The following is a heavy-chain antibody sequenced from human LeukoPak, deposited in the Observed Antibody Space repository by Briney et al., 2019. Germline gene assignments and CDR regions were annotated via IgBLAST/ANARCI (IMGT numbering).Heavy chain of an antibody. CDR1: VFSFSTAM. Sequence: GGSLRLSSAACVFSFSTAMMYWGRAALEEGLWWVAFIRDDGSIKHSADSVKGGFTISRETIKNTRYLQMNSLRAEDTAVYFSAKDLESIISPESFQYWGQGTLVTVSS. J-gene: IGHJ1*01. CDR3: AKDLESIISPESFQY. V-gene: IGHV3-30*02. D-gene: IGHD3-3*01. CDR2: IRDDGSIK.